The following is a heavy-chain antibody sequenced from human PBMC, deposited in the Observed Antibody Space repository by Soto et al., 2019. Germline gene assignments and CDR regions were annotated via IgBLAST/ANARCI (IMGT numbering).Heavy chain of an antibody. CDR3: AKDGANTRATFDY. Sequence: GGSLRLSCAASGFTFSSYGMHWVRQAPGKGLEWVAVISYDGSNKYYADSVKGRFTISRDNSKNTLYLQMNSLRAEDTAVYYCAKDGANTRATFDYWGQGTLVTVSS. V-gene: IGHV3-30*18. CDR2: ISYDGSNK. J-gene: IGHJ4*02. D-gene: IGHD1-26*01. CDR1: GFTFSSYG.